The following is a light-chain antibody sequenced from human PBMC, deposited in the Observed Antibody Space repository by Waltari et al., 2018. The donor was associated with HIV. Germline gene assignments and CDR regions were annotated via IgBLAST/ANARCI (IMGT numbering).Light chain of an antibody. CDR1: SSDVGPYDL. CDR2: DVS. CDR3: CAFSGSRLSWV. Sequence: QSALTQPASVSGSPGQSITVSCTGTSSDVGPYDLVSWYQHLPGKAPKLIIHDVSKRPSGVSSRFSGSKSGNTASLTISGLQAEDDSLYYCCAFSGSRLSWVSGGGTTVTVL. J-gene: IGLJ3*02. V-gene: IGLV2-23*02.